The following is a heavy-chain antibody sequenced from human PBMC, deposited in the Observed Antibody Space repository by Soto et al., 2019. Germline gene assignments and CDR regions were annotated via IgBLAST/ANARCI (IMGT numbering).Heavy chain of an antibody. J-gene: IGHJ4*02. D-gene: IGHD6-19*01. CDR3: AKASSSGWHNFDY. Sequence: GSLRLSCAASGFTFTSCGMHWVRQAPGKGLEWVAVISFDGSNENYVDSVKDRFTISRDNSRNTLFLEMNSLRGEDTAVYYCAKASSSGWHNFDYWGQGTLVTVSS. V-gene: IGHV3-30*18. CDR1: GFTFTSCG. CDR2: ISFDGSNE.